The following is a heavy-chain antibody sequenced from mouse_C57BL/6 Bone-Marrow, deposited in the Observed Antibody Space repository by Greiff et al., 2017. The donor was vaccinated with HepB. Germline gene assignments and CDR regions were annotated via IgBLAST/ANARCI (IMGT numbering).Heavy chain of an antibody. CDR3: ARRGYSKRAMDY. J-gene: IGHJ4*01. V-gene: IGHV5-12*01. D-gene: IGHD2-5*01. CDR2: ISNGGGST. Sequence: LEWVAYISNGGGSTYYPDTVKGRFTISRDNAKNTLYLQMSRLKSEDTAMYYCARRGYSKRAMDYWGQGTSVTVSS.